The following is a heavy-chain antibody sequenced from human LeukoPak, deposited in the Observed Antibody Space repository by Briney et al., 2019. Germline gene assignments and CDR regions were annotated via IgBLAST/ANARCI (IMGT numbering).Heavy chain of an antibody. CDR3: ARGGESYYCYGMDV. J-gene: IGHJ6*02. CDR2: IYSGGST. CDR1: GFTVSSNY. V-gene: IGHV3-66*01. Sequence: PGGSLRLSCAASGFTVSSNYMSWVRQAPGKGLEWVSVIYSGGSTYYADSVKGRFNISRDNYKNTLYLQMNSLRAEDTAVYYCARGGESYYCYGMDVWGQGATVTVSS. D-gene: IGHD3-10*01.